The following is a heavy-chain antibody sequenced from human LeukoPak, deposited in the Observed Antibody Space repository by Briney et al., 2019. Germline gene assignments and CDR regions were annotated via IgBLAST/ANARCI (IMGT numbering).Heavy chain of an antibody. D-gene: IGHD3-16*02. CDR2: IYYSGST. J-gene: IGHJ5*02. Sequence: KTSETLSLTCTVSGGSISSSSYYWGWIRQPPGKGLEWIGSIYYSGSTYYNPSLKSRVTISVDTSKNQFSLKLSSVTAADTAVYYCARATGDYVWGSYRYNWFDPWGQGTLVTVSS. CDR3: ARATGDYVWGSYRYNWFDP. V-gene: IGHV4-39*07. CDR1: GGSISSSSYY.